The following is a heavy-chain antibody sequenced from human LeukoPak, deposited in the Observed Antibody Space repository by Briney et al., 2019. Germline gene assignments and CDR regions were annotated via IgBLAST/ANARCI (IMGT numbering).Heavy chain of an antibody. J-gene: IGHJ6*03. V-gene: IGHV1-69*13. D-gene: IGHD4-17*01. CDR3: ARGYGDYQLGFYYYYYMDV. CDR1: GGTFSSYA. Sequence: ASVKVSCKASGGTFSSYAISWVRQAPGQGLEWMGGIIPIFGTANYAQKFQGRVTITADESTSTAYMELSSLRSEDTAVYYCARGYGDYQLGFYYYYYMDVWGKGTTVTISS. CDR2: IIPIFGTA.